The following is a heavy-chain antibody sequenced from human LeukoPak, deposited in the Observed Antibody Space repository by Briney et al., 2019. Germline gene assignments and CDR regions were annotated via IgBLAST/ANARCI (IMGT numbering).Heavy chain of an antibody. CDR1: GFTFSSHW. V-gene: IGHV3-7*03. D-gene: IGHD6-13*01. Sequence: GGSLRLSCAASGFTFSSHWMTWVRQAPGKGLEWVANIKEDGSEKYYVDSVKGRFTISRDNAKKSLYLQMNSLRAEDTAVYYCARDSSPSAAGTGGWGQGTLVTVSS. CDR3: ARDSSPSAAGTGG. J-gene: IGHJ4*02. CDR2: IKEDGSEK.